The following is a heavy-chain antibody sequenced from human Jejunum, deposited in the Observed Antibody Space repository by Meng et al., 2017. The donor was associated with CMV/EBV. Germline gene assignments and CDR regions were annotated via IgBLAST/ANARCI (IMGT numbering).Heavy chain of an antibody. V-gene: IGHV3-48*03. J-gene: IGHJ4*02. CDR1: GFPFSSYE. Sequence: GFPFSSYEMDWVRQAPGKGLEWVSYISSSGSTIYYADSVEGRFTISRDKAKNSLFLQMNSLRAEDTAIYYCARVRRGSGTYYIDYWGQGTLVTVSS. CDR2: ISSSGSTI. CDR3: ARVRRGSGTYYIDY. D-gene: IGHD3-10*01.